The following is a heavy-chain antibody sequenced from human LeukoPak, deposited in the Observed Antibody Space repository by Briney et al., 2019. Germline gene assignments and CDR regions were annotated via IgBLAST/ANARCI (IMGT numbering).Heavy chain of an antibody. CDR3: ARDDYSYGSDDAFDI. CDR2: ISSSSSYI. D-gene: IGHD5-18*01. V-gene: IGHV3-21*01. CDR1: GFTFSSYS. J-gene: IGHJ3*02. Sequence: KPGGSLRLSCAASGFTFSSYSMNWVRQAPGKGLEWVSSISSSSSYIYYADSVKGRFTISRDNAKNSLYLQMNSLRAEDTAVYYCARDDYSYGSDDAFDIWGQGTMVTVSS.